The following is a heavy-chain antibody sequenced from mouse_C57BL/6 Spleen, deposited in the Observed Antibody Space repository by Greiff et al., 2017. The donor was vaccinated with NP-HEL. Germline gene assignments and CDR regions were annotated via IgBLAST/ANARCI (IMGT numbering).Heavy chain of an antibody. CDR3: ARKVTTGDYYAMDY. Sequence: QVQLQQPGAELVKPGASVKLSCKASGYTFTSYWMHWVKQRPGQGLEWIGMIHPNSGSTNYNEKFKSKATLTVDKSSSTAYMQLSSLTSEDSAVYYCARKVTTGDYYAMDYWGQGTSVTVSS. V-gene: IGHV1-64*01. J-gene: IGHJ4*01. D-gene: IGHD2-12*01. CDR1: GYTFTSYW. CDR2: IHPNSGST.